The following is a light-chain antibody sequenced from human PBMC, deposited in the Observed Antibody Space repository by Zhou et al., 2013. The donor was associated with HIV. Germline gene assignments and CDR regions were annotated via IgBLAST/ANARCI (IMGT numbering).Light chain of an antibody. J-gene: IGKJ1*01. V-gene: IGKV1-39*01. Sequence: DIQMTQSPSSLSASVGDRVTITCRASQSISSYLNWYQQKPGKAPKLLIYAASSLQSGVPSRFSGSASGTDFTLTISSLQPEDFATYYCQQSYSTPRTFGQGTEGGN. CDR3: QQSYSTPRT. CDR1: QSISSY. CDR2: AAS.